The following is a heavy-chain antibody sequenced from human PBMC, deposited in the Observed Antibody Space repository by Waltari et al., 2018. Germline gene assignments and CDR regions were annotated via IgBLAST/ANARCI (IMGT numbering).Heavy chain of an antibody. J-gene: IGHJ6*02. Sequence: EVQLLESGGGLVQPGGSLRLSCAASGFTFSSYAMSWVRQAPGKGLEWVSAISGSGGSTYYADAVKGRFTISRDNSKNTLYLQMNSLRAEDTAVYYCAKGERIDYYYYGMDVWGQGTTVTVSS. CDR3: AKGERIDYYYYGMDV. V-gene: IGHV3-23*01. CDR1: GFTFSSYA. D-gene: IGHD6-25*01. CDR2: ISGSGGST.